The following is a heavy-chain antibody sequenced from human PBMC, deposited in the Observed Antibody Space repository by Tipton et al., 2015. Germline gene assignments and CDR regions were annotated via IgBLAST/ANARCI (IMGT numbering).Heavy chain of an antibody. J-gene: IGHJ4*02. CDR1: GDSISSDSYH. Sequence: TLSLTCTVSGDSISSDSYHWGWIRQPPGKGLEYIGSIYHLGGALYNPSLQSRLSISIDASKNQFSLKMHSVTAADTAVYYCARGTPFDYWGQGTLVTVSS. CDR3: ARGTPFDY. V-gene: IGHV4-39*01. CDR2: IYHLGGA. D-gene: IGHD2-15*01.